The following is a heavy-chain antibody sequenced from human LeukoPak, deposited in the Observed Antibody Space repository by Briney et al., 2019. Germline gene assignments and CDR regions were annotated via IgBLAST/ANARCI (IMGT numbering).Heavy chain of an antibody. J-gene: IGHJ4*02. D-gene: IGHD4-23*01. CDR3: AKNTKPTLVTPDF. CDR2: IPYDGSNT. CDR1: GFSFSSYG. V-gene: IGHV3-30*18. Sequence: GGSLRLSCAASGFSFSSYGMHWVRQAPGKGLEWVAVIPYDGSNTYYADSVKGRFTISRDNSKNTLYLQMKSLRVEDSAVYYCAKNTKPTLVTPDFWGQGTLVTVSS.